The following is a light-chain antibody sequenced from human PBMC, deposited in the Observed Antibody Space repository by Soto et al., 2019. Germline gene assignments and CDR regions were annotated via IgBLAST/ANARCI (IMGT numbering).Light chain of an antibody. Sequence: DIQMTQSPSSLSASVGDRVTITCRATQSISNSLNWYQHKPGEAPKLLMYAACTFQSGVPARFSCGGSGTDFTLTISSLQPEDFATYFCQQSHSIPFTFGPGTKVDIE. CDR1: QSISNS. CDR2: AAC. V-gene: IGKV1-39*01. CDR3: QQSHSIPFT. J-gene: IGKJ3*01.